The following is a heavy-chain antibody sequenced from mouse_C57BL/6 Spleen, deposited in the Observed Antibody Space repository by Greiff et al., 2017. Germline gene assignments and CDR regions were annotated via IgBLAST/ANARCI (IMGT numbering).Heavy chain of an antibody. J-gene: IGHJ2*01. CDR2: INPNHGGT. CDR1: GYTFTDYN. CDR3: ARKALYGHSNDPFGY. D-gene: IGHD2-12*01. V-gene: IGHV1-18*01. Sequence: VQLKQSGPELVKPGASVKLPCKASGYTFTDYNMDWVKQSHGKRLEWIGDINPNHGGTIYNQKFKGKATLTVDKSSSTSYMELRSLPSEDTAVYYCARKALYGHSNDPFGYWGQGTTLTVSS.